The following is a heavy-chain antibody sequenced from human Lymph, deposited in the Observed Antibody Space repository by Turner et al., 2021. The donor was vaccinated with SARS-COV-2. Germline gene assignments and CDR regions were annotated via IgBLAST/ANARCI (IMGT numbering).Heavy chain of an antibody. Sequence: EVQLLESGGGLVQPGGSLRLSCAASGFTFSSYAMSWVRQARGKGLEWVSSSSVSGGSTYYADSVKGRFTISRDNSKNTLYLQMNSLRAEDTAVYYCAKGVRGVIIPEAFDIWGQGTMVTISS. V-gene: IGHV3-23*01. CDR3: AKGVRGVIIPEAFDI. D-gene: IGHD3-10*01. CDR1: GFTFSSYA. CDR2: SSVSGGST. J-gene: IGHJ3*02.